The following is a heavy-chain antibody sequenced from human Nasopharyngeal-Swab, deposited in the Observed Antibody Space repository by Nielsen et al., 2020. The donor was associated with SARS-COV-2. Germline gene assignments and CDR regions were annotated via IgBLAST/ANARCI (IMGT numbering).Heavy chain of an antibody. CDR3: ARADSYGYRGPFDY. J-gene: IGHJ4*02. Sequence: VRQMPGKGLEWVSSISSSSSYIYYADSVKGRFTISRDNAKNSLYLQMNSLRAEDTAVYYCARADSYGYRGPFDYWGQGTPVTVSS. CDR2: ISSSSSYI. V-gene: IGHV3-21*01. D-gene: IGHD5-18*01.